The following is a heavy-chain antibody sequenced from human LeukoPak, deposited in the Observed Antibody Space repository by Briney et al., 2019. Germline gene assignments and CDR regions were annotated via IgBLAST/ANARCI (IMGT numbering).Heavy chain of an antibody. D-gene: IGHD3-22*01. CDR2: INAGNGNT. V-gene: IGHV1-3*01. CDR1: GYTFTTYT. Sequence: ASVEVSCKASGYTFTTYTIHWVRQAPGQRLEWMGWINAGNGNTKYSQEFQDRVTITRDTSTSTAYMELRSLRSDDTAVYYCARDSITMIVVVIQNDAFDIWGQGTMVTVSS. CDR3: ARDSITMIVVVIQNDAFDI. J-gene: IGHJ3*02.